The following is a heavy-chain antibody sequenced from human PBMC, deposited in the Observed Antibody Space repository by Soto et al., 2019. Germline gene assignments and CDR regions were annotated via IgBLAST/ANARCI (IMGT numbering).Heavy chain of an antibody. CDR1: GGTFSNFA. D-gene: IGHD5-12*01. Sequence: SVKVSCKASGGTFSNFAISWVRQAPGQGLEWMGGIVPVFGTPNYAQKFHGRVTITADESTSTAYMELSSLTSEDTAVYYCARQDPTTEIHAFDIWGQGTMVTVSS. CDR3: ARQDPTTEIHAFDI. CDR2: IVPVFGTP. V-gene: IGHV1-69*13. J-gene: IGHJ3*02.